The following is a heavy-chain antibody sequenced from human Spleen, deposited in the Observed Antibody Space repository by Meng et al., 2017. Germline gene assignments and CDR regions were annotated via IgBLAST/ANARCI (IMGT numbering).Heavy chain of an antibody. V-gene: IGHV4-34*01. D-gene: IGHD3-10*01. CDR3: ARRRGGSGRDC. CDR2: IYHSGST. J-gene: IGHJ4*02. Sequence: QGQLQQWGAGLLKPSETLSLTCAVYGGSFSGYYWSWIRQPPGKGLEWIGAIYHSGSTSYNPSLQSRVTMFVDTSKNQFSLMLTSVTATDTAVYYCARRRGGSGRDCWGQGTLVTASS. CDR1: GGSFSGYY.